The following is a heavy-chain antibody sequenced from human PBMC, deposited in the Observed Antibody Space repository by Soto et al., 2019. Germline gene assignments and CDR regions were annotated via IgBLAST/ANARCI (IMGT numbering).Heavy chain of an antibody. CDR1: GYTFTSYC. D-gene: IGHD3-22*01. J-gene: IGHJ4*02. V-gene: IGHV1-18*01. CDR3: ARSFLRGVVVIPYDY. CDR2: ISAYNGNT. Sequence: ASVKVSCKASGYTFTSYCISWVLQAPGQGLEWMGWISAYNGNTNYAQKLQGRVTMTTDTSTSTAYMELRSLRSDDTAVYYCARSFLRGVVVIPYDYWGQGTLVTVSS.